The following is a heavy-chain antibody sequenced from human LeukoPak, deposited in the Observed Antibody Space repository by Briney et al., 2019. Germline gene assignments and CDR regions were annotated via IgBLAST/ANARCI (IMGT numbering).Heavy chain of an antibody. J-gene: IGHJ6*03. CDR2: IYYSGST. CDR1: GGSISSYY. D-gene: IGHD2-2*01. Sequence: SETLSLTCTVSGGSISSYYWSWIRQPPGKGLEWIGYIYYSGSTNYNPSLKSRVTISVDTSKNQFSLKLSSVTAADTAVYYCARYYCSSTTCPNYSYYMDVWGKGTTVTVSS. V-gene: IGHV4-59*01. CDR3: ARYYCSSTTCPNYSYYMDV.